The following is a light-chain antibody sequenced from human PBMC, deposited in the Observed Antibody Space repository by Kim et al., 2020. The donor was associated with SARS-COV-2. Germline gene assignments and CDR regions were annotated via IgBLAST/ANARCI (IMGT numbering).Light chain of an antibody. CDR1: KLGDKY. Sequence: SYELTQPPSVSVSPGQTASITCSGDKLGDKYACWYQQKPGQSPVLVIYQDSKRPSGIPERFSGSNYGNTATLTISGTQAMDEADYYCQAWDSSTAVFGTGTKVTVL. J-gene: IGLJ1*01. CDR2: QDS. CDR3: QAWDSSTAV. V-gene: IGLV3-1*01.